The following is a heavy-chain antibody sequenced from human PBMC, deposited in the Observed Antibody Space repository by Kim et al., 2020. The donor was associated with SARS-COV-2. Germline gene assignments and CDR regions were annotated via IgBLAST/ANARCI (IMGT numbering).Heavy chain of an antibody. CDR2: INPNSGGT. CDR1: GYTFTGYY. CDR3: ARETYSSSSTTNFGY. Sequence: ASVKVSCKASGYTFTGYYMHWVRQAPGQGLEWMGRINPNSGGTNYAQKFQGRVTMTRDTSISTAYMELSRLRSDDTAVYYCARETYSSSSTTNFGYWGQGTLVTVSS. D-gene: IGHD6-6*01. V-gene: IGHV1-2*06. J-gene: IGHJ4*02.